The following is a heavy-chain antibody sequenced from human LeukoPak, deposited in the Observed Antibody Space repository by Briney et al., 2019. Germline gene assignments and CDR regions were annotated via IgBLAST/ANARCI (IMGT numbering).Heavy chain of an antibody. D-gene: IGHD3-3*01. CDR2: ISYDGSNK. Sequence: GGSLRLSCAASGFTFSSYGMHWVRQAPGKGLEWVAVISYDGSNKYYADSVKGRFTISRDNSKNTLYLQMNSLRAEDTAVYYCAKDREWFQKGDLDYWGQGTLVTVPS. CDR3: AKDREWFQKGDLDY. J-gene: IGHJ4*02. CDR1: GFTFSSYG. V-gene: IGHV3-30*18.